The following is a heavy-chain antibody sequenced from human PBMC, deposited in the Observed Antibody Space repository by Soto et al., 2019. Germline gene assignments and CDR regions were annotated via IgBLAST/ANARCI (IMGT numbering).Heavy chain of an antibody. V-gene: IGHV1-24*01. D-gene: IGHD6-19*01. J-gene: IGHJ5*02. Sequence: VASGTVSWTTLGYKCTNKGRGWVRQAPGKGLEWMGGFDPEDGEVLYAPQFLGRITMTEDTSTDTAYMDLSELRSEDTATHYCAIGVAVDRWGQGTLVTVSS. CDR3: AIGVAVDR. CDR1: GYKCTNKG. CDR2: FDPEDGEV.